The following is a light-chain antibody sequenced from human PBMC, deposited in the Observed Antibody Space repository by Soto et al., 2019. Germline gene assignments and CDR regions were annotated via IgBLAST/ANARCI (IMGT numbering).Light chain of an antibody. CDR2: GAS. CDR3: QQYNNWPPIT. J-gene: IGKJ5*01. V-gene: IGKV3-15*01. Sequence: EIVLTQSPATLSLSPGERATLSCRASQSVSSSYLAWYQQKPGQAPRLLIYGASTRATGIPAGFSGSGSGTEFTLTISSLQSEDFAVYYCQQYNNWPPITFGQGTRLEI. CDR1: QSVSSSY.